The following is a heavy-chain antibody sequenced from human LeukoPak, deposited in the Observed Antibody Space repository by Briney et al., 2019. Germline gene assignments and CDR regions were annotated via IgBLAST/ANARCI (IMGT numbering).Heavy chain of an antibody. CDR2: IYYSGST. D-gene: IGHD3-22*01. V-gene: IGHV4-59*08. CDR3: ASGGSAYSLDY. CDR1: GGSISNNY. J-gene: IGHJ4*02. Sequence: LETLSLTCTVSGGSISNNYWSWIRQPPGKGLEWIGYIYYSGSTNYNPSLKSRVLISVDTSRNQFSLKLTSVTAADTAVYYCASGGSAYSLDYWGQGTLVTVSS.